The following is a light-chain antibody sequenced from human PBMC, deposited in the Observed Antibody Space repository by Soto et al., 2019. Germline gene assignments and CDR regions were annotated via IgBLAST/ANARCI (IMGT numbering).Light chain of an antibody. CDR1: QSVSSY. J-gene: IGKJ5*01. Sequence: EIVLTQSPATLSLSPWERTSLXWRASQSVSSYLAWYQQKPGQAPRLLIYDASNRATGIPARFSGSGSGTDFTLTISRLEPEDFAVYYCQQYGGSPITFGQGTRLEIK. V-gene: IGKV3-20*01. CDR3: QQYGGSPIT. CDR2: DAS.